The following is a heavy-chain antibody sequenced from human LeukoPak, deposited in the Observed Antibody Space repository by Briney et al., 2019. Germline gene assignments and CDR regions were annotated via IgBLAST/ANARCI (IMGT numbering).Heavy chain of an antibody. CDR2: ISSSGSTI. J-gene: IGHJ4*02. CDR3: AREYYHDSSGYYGY. D-gene: IGHD3-22*01. V-gene: IGHV3-11*04. Sequence: GGSLRLSCAASGFTVSSNYMSWVRQAPGKGLEWVSYISSSGSTIYYADSVKGRFTISRDNAKNSLYLQMNSLRAEDTAVYYCAREYYHDSSGYYGYWGQGTLVTVSS. CDR1: GFTVSSNY.